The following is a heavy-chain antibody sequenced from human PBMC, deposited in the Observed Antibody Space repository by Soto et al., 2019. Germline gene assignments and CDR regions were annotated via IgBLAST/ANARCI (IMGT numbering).Heavy chain of an antibody. D-gene: IGHD5-18*01. Sequence: QVQLVQSGAEVKKPGSSVKVSCKASGGTFSSYTISWVRQAPGQGLEWMGRIIPILGIANYAQKFQGRVTITANKSTSTAYMELSSLRSEDTAVYYCARGRGYSPGGMDVWGQGTTVTVSS. CDR2: IIPILGIA. CDR1: GGTFSSYT. V-gene: IGHV1-69*02. CDR3: ARGRGYSPGGMDV. J-gene: IGHJ6*02.